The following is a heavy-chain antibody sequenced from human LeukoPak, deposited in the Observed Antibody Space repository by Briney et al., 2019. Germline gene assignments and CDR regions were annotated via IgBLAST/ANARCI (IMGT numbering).Heavy chain of an antibody. Sequence: GGSLGLSCAASGFTFSSYGMHWLRQAPGKGLEWVAIQCFDGRNKHYADSVKGRFTISRDNSKNTLYLQMNSLRAEDAAVYYCARDVVEQMYCRSSGCYGGAFDIWGQGTMVTVSS. D-gene: IGHD2-2*01. CDR3: ARDVVEQMYCRSSGCYGGAFDI. CDR1: GFTFSSYG. CDR2: QCFDGRNK. J-gene: IGHJ3*02. V-gene: IGHV3-30*02.